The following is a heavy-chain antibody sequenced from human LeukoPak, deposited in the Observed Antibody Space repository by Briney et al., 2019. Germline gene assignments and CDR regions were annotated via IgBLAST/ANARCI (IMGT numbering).Heavy chain of an antibody. CDR1: GYTFTSYY. CDR3: ARGSIVVVPAANNWFDP. J-gene: IGHJ5*02. V-gene: IGHV1-46*01. CDR2: INPSGGST. Sequence: GASVKVSCKASGYTFTSYYMHWVRQAPGRGLEWMGIINPSGGSTSYAQKFQGRVTMTRDTSTSTVYMELSSLRSEDTAVYYCARGSIVVVPAANNWFDPWGQGTLVTVSS. D-gene: IGHD2-2*01.